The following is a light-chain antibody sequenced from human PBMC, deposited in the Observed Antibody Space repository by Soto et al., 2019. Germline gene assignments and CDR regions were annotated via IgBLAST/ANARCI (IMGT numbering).Light chain of an antibody. Sequence: QSVLTQPASVSGSPGQSITISCTGTTSDIGDDDDVSWYLQYPGKAPQLLIYAVTQRASGISARLSGSRSGNTASLSISGLQADDEGDYYCSSYTPRNTYVFGGGTKLTVL. J-gene: IGLJ1*01. V-gene: IGLV2-14*01. CDR2: AVT. CDR3: SSYTPRNTYV. CDR1: TSDIGDDDD.